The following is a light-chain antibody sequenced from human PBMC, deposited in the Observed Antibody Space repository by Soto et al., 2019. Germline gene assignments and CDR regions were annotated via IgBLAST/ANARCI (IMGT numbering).Light chain of an antibody. CDR2: GAS. Sequence: EIFMTQSPSTLSVSPVGIATLSCRASQSVSSNLAWYQQKPGQAPRLLIYGASTRATGIPARFSGSGSGTEFTLTISSLQSEDFAVYYCQQYNNWPRTFGQGTKVDIK. J-gene: IGKJ1*01. CDR1: QSVSSN. CDR3: QQYNNWPRT. V-gene: IGKV3-15*01.